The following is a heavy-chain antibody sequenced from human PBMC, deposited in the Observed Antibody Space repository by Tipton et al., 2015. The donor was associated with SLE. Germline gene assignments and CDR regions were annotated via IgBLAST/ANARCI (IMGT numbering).Heavy chain of an antibody. CDR3: ATPSSGWTSFNY. V-gene: IGHV3-23*01. CDR1: GFTFRNYA. D-gene: IGHD6-19*01. Sequence: SLRLSCAASGFTFRNYAMSWVRQAPGKGLQWGSAISSSGKTTHYADSVRGRFTISRDNAKNTLYLQMSSLRTEDTALYFCATPSSGWTSFNYWGQGMLVTVSS. J-gene: IGHJ4*02. CDR2: ISSSGKTT.